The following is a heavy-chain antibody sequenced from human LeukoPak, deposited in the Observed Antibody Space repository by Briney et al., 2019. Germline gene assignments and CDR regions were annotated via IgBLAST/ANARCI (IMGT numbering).Heavy chain of an antibody. CDR3: ARDGLGVYYFDY. CDR2: ISSSGSTI. Sequence: PGGSLRLSCAASGFTFSTYEMNWVRQAPGKGLEWVSYISSSGSTIYYADSVRGRFTISRDNAKNSLYLQINSLRAEDTAVYYCARDGLGVYYFDYWGQGILVTVSS. V-gene: IGHV3-48*03. CDR1: GFTFSTYE. D-gene: IGHD3-16*01. J-gene: IGHJ4*02.